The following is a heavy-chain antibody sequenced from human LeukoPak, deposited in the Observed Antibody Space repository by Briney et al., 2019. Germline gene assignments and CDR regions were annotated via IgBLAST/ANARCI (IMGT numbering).Heavy chain of an antibody. Sequence: SETLSLTCAVYGGSFSGYYWSWIRQPPGKGPEWIGYIHYSGGTNYNPSLKSRVTISIDTSKSQFSLKLSSVTAADTAVYYCARGTDLSSSWYDYWGQGTLVTVSS. J-gene: IGHJ4*02. D-gene: IGHD6-13*01. V-gene: IGHV4-59*13. CDR2: IHYSGGT. CDR3: ARGTDLSSSWYDY. CDR1: GGSFSGYY.